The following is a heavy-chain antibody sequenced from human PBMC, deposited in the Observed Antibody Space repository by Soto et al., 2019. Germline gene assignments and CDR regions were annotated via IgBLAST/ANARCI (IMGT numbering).Heavy chain of an antibody. CDR2: IYYSGST. CDR3: ARVDYYDSSGPGYYFDY. Sequence: SETLSLTCTVSGGSISSGGYYWSWIRQHPGKGLEWIGYIYYSGSTYYNPSLKSRVTISVDTSKNQFSLKLSSVTAADTAVYYCARVDYYDSSGPGYYFDYWGQGTLVTVSS. J-gene: IGHJ4*02. CDR1: GGSISSGGYY. D-gene: IGHD3-22*01. V-gene: IGHV4-31*03.